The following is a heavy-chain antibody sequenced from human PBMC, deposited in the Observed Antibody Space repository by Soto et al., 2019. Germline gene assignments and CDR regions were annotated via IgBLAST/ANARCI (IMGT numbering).Heavy chain of an antibody. V-gene: IGHV1-69*06. Sequence: SVEVSRKASGGTLSSYAISWVRQAPGQGLEWMGGIIPIFGTANYAQKFQGRVTITADKSTSTAYMELSSLRSEDTAVYYCARGYCSGGSCYYYGMDVWGQGTTVTVSS. CDR1: GGTLSSYA. J-gene: IGHJ6*02. CDR3: ARGYCSGGSCYYYGMDV. D-gene: IGHD2-15*01. CDR2: IIPIFGTA.